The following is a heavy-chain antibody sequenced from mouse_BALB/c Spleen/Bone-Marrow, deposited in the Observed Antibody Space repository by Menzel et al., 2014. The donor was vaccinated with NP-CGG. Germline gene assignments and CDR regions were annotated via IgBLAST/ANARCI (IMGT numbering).Heavy chain of an antibody. J-gene: IGHJ2*01. D-gene: IGHD2-1*01. CDR1: GYTFTSYW. Sequence: VKLMDSGAELAKPGAPVKMSCKASGYTFTSYWMHWVKQRPGQGLEWIGNINPSTGYTEYNQKFKDKATLTADKSSSTAYMHLSRLTSENSAVYYCARSYGKNVDYWGQGTPLTVSS. V-gene: IGHV1-7*01. CDR2: INPSTGYT. CDR3: ARSYGKNVDY.